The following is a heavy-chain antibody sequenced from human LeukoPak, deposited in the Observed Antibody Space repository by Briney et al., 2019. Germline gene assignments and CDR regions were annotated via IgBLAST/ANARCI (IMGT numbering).Heavy chain of an antibody. D-gene: IGHD1-26*01. CDR3: TRGAPQADVFDI. V-gene: IGHV3-15*01. CDR1: GFTFSVTW. J-gene: IGHJ3*02. CDR2: FKSKAAGGTT. Sequence: GGSLRLSCAASGFTFSVTWMSWDRQAPGRGLEWVGRFKSKAAGGTTDYAAPVAGRFTISRDDSKNMLYLQMNSLKTEDTAVYYCTRGAPQADVFDIWGQGTMGTVSS.